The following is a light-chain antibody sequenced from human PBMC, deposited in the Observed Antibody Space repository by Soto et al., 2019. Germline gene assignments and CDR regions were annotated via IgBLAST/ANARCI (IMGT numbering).Light chain of an antibody. J-gene: IGKJ4*01. CDR1: QSVSSN. V-gene: IGKV3-15*01. CDR2: GAS. Sequence: DIVMTQSPATLSVSPGERATLSCRASQSVSSNLAWYQQNPGQAPRLLIYGASTRATGIPARFSGSGSGTDFTLTISSLQSEDFAVYYCQHYNNWPPLTFGGGTKVEIK. CDR3: QHYNNWPPLT.